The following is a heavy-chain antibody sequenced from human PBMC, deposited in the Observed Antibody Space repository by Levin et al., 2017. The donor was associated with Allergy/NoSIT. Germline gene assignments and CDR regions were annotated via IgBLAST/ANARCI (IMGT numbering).Heavy chain of an antibody. J-gene: IGHJ4*02. CDR2: IYRGESS. D-gene: IGHD4-23*01. Sequence: SQTLSLTCAVSGASISRSHWWSCVRQSPGKGLEWIGEIYRGESSDYNPSLKSRVSISVDLSQNQFSLRLASVTAADTAFYYCARAPGRFGGFDSWGQGILVTVSS. V-gene: IGHV4-4*02. CDR1: GASISRSHW. CDR3: ARAPGRFGGFDS.